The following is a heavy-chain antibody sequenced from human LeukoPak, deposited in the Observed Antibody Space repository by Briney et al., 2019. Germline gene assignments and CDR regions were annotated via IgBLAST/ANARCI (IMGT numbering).Heavy chain of an antibody. CDR1: GFTFSSYS. CDR3: AREGYGGWFDP. D-gene: IGHD5-18*01. CDR2: ISSSSSYI. J-gene: IGHJ5*02. Sequence: GGSLRLSCAASGFTFSSYSMNWVRQAPGKELEWVSSISSSSSYIYYADSVKGRFTISRDNAKNSLYLQMNSLRAEDTAVYYCAREGYGGWFDPWGQGTLVTVSS. V-gene: IGHV3-21*01.